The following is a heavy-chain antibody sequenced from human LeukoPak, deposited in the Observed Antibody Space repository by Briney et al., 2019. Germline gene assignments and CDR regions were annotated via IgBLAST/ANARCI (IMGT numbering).Heavy chain of an antibody. CDR2: IHYSGST. CDR1: SCLQKPWH. V-gene: IGHV4-59*11. Sequence: SETLSLLCSLWSCLQKPWHGMWLRQTPGKGLEWIGYIHYSGSTNYNPSLNSRVTISVDTSKNQFSLSVNSVTASDTAVYYCVTGHESSPSRPLVLWGPGTLVTVSS. D-gene: IGHD6-19*01. J-gene: IGHJ4*02. CDR3: VTGHESSPSRPLVL.